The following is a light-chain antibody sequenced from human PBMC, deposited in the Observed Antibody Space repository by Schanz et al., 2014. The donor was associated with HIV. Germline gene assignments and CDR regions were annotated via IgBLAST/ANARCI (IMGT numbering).Light chain of an antibody. V-gene: IGLV2-11*01. CDR2: DVT. CDR3: QSYDSSLSGSV. CDR1: SSDVGGYNY. J-gene: IGLJ2*01. Sequence: QSVLTQPRSVSGSPGQSVTISCTGTSSDVGGYNYVSWYQRHPGKAPKLMIYDVTNRPSGVSDRFSGSKSGTSASLAISGLQAEDEADYYCQSYDSSLSGSVFGGGTKLTVL.